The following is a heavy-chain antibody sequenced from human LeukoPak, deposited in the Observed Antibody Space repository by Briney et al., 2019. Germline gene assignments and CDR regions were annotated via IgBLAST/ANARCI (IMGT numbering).Heavy chain of an antibody. CDR3: ARWVRGVSNFDY. CDR1: GGSISSYY. D-gene: IGHD3-10*01. Sequence: SETLSLTCTVSGGSISSYYWGWIRQPPGKGLEWIGSIYYSGSTYYNPSLKSRVTISVDTSKNQFSLKLSSVTAADTAVYYCARWVRGVSNFDYWGQGTLVTVSS. CDR2: IYYSGST. V-gene: IGHV4-39*01. J-gene: IGHJ4*02.